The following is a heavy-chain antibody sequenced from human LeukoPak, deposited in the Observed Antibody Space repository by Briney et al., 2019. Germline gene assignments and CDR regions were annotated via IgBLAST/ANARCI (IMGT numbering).Heavy chain of an antibody. D-gene: IGHD4-11*01. CDR2: ICPSDSDT. CDR3: ARRSLQSDYYYYGMDV. CDR1: GXRFTTYW. V-gene: IGHV5-51*01. Sequence: GESLQISCKGSGXRFTTYWSGWVRQKPGKGLEWMGIICPSDSDTRYSQSFQGQVTISADKSISTAYLQWSSLKASDTAMSYCARRSLQSDYYYYGMDVWGQGTTVTVSS. J-gene: IGHJ6*02.